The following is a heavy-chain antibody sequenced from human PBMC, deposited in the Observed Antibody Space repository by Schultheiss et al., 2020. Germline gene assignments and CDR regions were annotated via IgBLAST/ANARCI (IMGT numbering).Heavy chain of an antibody. CDR1: GGSISSYY. D-gene: IGHD2-15*01. CDR3: ARGSGNCSGGSCPWRMYYYYGMDV. J-gene: IGHJ6*04. V-gene: IGHV4-4*07. CDR2: ISSSGHT. Sequence: SETLSLTCTVSGGSISSYYWTWIRQPAGKGLEWIGRISSSGHTNYNPSLESRVTISLDTSKNQFSLKLSSVTAADTAVYYCARGSGNCSGGSCPWRMYYYYGMDVWGKGTTVTV.